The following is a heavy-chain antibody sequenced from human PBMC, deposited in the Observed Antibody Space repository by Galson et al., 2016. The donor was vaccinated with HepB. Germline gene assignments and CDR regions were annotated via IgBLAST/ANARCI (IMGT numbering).Heavy chain of an antibody. J-gene: IGHJ3*02. CDR3: ARAGGVVVVPAHGAFDI. CDR1: GFTFSTFP. Sequence: SLRLSCAASGFTFSTFPMSWLRQAPGKGLEWVAFISHDGNDKDFAESVRGRFTVSRDSSKNALYLQMDGLKPEDTALYYCARAGGVVVVPAHGAFDIWGQGTMVTVSS. D-gene: IGHD2-2*01. CDR2: ISHDGNDK. V-gene: IGHV3-30*04.